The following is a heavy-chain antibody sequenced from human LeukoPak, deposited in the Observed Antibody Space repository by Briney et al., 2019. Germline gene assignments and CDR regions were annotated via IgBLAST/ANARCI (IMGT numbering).Heavy chain of an antibody. Sequence: AASVKVSCKASGYTFTGYYMHWVRQAPGQGLEWMGWINPNSGGTNYAQKFQGRVTMTRDTSISTAYMELSRLRSEDTAVYYCARSGGLWPAFDYWGQGTLVTVSS. J-gene: IGHJ4*02. CDR2: INPNSGGT. V-gene: IGHV1-2*02. CDR1: GYTFTGYY. D-gene: IGHD4/OR15-4a*01. CDR3: ARSGGLWPAFDY.